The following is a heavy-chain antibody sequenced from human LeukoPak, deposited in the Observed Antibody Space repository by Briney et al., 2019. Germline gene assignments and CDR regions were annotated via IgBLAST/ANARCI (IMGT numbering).Heavy chain of an antibody. Sequence: SETLSLTCAVYGGSFSGYYWSWIRQPPGKGLEWIGEINHSGSTNYNPSLKSRVTISVDTSKNQFSLKLSSVTAADPAVYYCARRVAATHAFDIWGQGTMVTVSS. CDR2: INHSGST. D-gene: IGHD2-15*01. CDR3: ARRVAATHAFDI. J-gene: IGHJ3*02. V-gene: IGHV4-34*01. CDR1: GGSFSGYY.